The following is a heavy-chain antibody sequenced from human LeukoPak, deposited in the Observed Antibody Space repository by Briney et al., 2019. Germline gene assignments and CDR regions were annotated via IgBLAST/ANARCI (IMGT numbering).Heavy chain of an antibody. J-gene: IGHJ4*02. Sequence: SETLSLTCAVYGGSFSGYYWSWVRQPPGKGLEGIGEINHSGSTNYNPSLKSRVTISVDTSKNQFSLKLSSVTAADTAVYYCASGNWNYEDYFDYWGQGTLVTVSS. CDR2: INHSGST. V-gene: IGHV4-34*01. CDR3: ASGNWNYEDYFDY. CDR1: GGSFSGYY. D-gene: IGHD1-7*01.